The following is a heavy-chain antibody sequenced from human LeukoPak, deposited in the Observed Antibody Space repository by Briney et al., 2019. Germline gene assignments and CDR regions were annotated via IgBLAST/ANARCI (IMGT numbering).Heavy chain of an antibody. CDR2: ISYDGSSK. V-gene: IGHV3-30*14. Sequence: GGSLRLSCAASGFTFSTYAMHWVRQAPGKGLEWVAVISYDGSSKYYADSVKGRFTISRDNSKNTLYLQMGSLRAEDMAVYYCARAQDYYDSSGYHVGAFDIWGQGTMDTVSS. J-gene: IGHJ3*02. CDR1: GFTFSTYA. D-gene: IGHD3-22*01. CDR3: ARAQDYYDSSGYHVGAFDI.